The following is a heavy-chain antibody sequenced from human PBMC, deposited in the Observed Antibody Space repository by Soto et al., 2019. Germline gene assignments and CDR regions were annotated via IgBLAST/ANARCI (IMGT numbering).Heavy chain of an antibody. CDR1: GGTFISYT. V-gene: IGHV1-69*02. Sequence: ASVKVSCKASGGTFISYTISWVRQAPGQGLEWMGRIIPILGIANYAQKFQGRVTITADKSTSTAYMELSSLRSEDTAVYYCARQDCSSTSCFPSVDYYYYGMDVWG. CDR2: IIPILGIA. J-gene: IGHJ6*02. D-gene: IGHD2-2*01. CDR3: ARQDCSSTSCFPSVDYYYYGMDV.